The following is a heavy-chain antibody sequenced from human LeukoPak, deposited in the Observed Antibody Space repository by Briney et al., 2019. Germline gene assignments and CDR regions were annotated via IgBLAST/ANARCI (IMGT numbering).Heavy chain of an antibody. D-gene: IGHD3-9*01. CDR2: MNPNIGNT. CDR3: ARGQYVRYFDWRAAFDI. CDR1: GYTFTSYD. Sequence: ASVKVSCKASGYTFTSYDINWVRQATGQGLEWMGWMNPNIGNTGYAQKFQGRVTITRNTSISTAYMELSSLRSEDTAVYYCARGQYVRYFDWRAAFDIWGQGTMVTVSS. J-gene: IGHJ3*02. V-gene: IGHV1-8*03.